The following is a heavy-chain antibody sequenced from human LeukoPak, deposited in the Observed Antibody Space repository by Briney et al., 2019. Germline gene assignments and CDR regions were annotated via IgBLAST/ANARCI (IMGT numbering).Heavy chain of an antibody. Sequence: SETLSLTCAVYGGSFSGYYWSWIRQPPGKGLEWIGEINHSGSTNYNPSLKSRVTISVDTSKNQFSLKLSSVTAADTAVYYCARHRRPYYYDSSGYALDYWGQGTLVTVSS. V-gene: IGHV4-34*01. D-gene: IGHD3-22*01. CDR2: INHSGST. CDR1: GGSFSGYY. CDR3: ARHRRPYYYDSSGYALDY. J-gene: IGHJ4*02.